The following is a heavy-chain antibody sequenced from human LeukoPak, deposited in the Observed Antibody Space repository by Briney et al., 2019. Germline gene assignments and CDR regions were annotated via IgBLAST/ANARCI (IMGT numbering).Heavy chain of an antibody. CDR1: GFTFSSYW. Sequence: GGSLRLSCAASGFTFSSYWMHWVRQAPGKGLVWVSRINSDGSSTSYADSVKGRFTISRDNSKNTLYLQMNSLRAEDTAVYYCARGPDYGGNSGHDYWGQGTLVTVSS. D-gene: IGHD4-23*01. CDR3: ARGPDYGGNSGHDY. V-gene: IGHV3-74*01. CDR2: INSDGSST. J-gene: IGHJ4*02.